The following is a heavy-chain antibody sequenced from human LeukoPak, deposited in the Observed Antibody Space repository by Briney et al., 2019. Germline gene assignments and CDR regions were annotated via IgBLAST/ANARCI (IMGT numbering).Heavy chain of an antibody. V-gene: IGHV3-23*01. J-gene: IGHJ4*02. CDR3: AKAGCSASCYSTY. D-gene: IGHD2-2*02. CDR1: GFTFSSYA. CDR2: ITSNGGST. Sequence: GGSLRLSCAASGFTFSSYAMNWLRQAPGKGLEWVSTITSNGGSTYYADSVEGRFTISRDNSKNTLYLHMNSVRAEDTAVYYCAKAGCSASCYSTYWAQGTLVTVSS.